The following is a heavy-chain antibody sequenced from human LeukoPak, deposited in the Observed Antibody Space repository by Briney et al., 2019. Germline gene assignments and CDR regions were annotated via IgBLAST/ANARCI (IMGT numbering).Heavy chain of an antibody. CDR1: GFTFSTYW. CDR3: ARGASSGWYRTFSY. V-gene: IGHV3-7*01. D-gene: IGHD6-19*01. CDR2: IKQDGSEV. Sequence: GGSLRLSCEASGFTFSTYWMNWVRQAPGKGLEWVAIIKQDGSEVYYVDSVKGRFTISRDNSKKSLYLQMNSLRVEDTAVYYCARGASSGWYRTFSYWGQGTLVTVSS. J-gene: IGHJ4*02.